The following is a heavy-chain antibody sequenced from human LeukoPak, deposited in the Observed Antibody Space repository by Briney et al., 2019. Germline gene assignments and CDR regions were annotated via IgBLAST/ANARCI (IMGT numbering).Heavy chain of an antibody. Sequence: ASVKVSCKASGYTFTDYYMHWVRQAPGQGLEWMGWINPNNGVTKSAQRPQGRVTMTRDTSISTAYMELSSLRSDDTAVYYCARDGGLDYWGQGTLVTVSS. CDR3: ARDGGLDY. J-gene: IGHJ4*02. CDR1: GYTFTDYY. D-gene: IGHD3-10*01. V-gene: IGHV1-2*02. CDR2: INPNNGVT.